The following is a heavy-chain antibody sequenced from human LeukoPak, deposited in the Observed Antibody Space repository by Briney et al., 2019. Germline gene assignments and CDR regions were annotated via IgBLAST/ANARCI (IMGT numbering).Heavy chain of an antibody. J-gene: IGHJ4*02. Sequence: GGSLRLSCAVSGFPFSNYWIHWVRQAPGKGLVWLSQINLDGTTTTYADAVKGRFTVSRDNAKNALYLQMNSLSVEDTAIYYCARIATGGPLDWGQGTLVIVSS. CDR1: GFPFSNYW. D-gene: IGHD2-8*02. V-gene: IGHV3-74*01. CDR2: INLDGTTT. CDR3: ARIATGGPLD.